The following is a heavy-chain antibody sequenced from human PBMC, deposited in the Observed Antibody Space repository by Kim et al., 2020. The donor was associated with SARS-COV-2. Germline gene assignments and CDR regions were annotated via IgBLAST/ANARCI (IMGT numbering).Heavy chain of an antibody. CDR2: ISYDGSNK. D-gene: IGHD5-18*01. J-gene: IGHJ4*02. Sequence: GGSLRLSCAASGFTFSSYAMHWVRQAPGKGLEWVAVISYDGSNKYYADSVKGRFTISRDNSKNTLYVQMNSLRAEDTAVYYCERDQDDTAMAPGYWGQGTLVTVSS. V-gene: IGHV3-30-3*01. CDR1: GFTFSSYA. CDR3: ERDQDDTAMAPGY.